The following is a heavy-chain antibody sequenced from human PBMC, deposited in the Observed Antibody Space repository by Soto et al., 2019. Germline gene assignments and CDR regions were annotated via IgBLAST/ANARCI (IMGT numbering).Heavy chain of an antibody. CDR1: GFTFSSYG. CDR2: ISYDGSNK. V-gene: IGHV3-30*18. D-gene: IGHD3-3*01. CDR3: AKAQSYKIFGAVIGTSSGGMDA. J-gene: IGHJ6*02. Sequence: QVQLVESGGGVVQPGRSLRLSCAASGFTFSSYGMHWVRQAPGKGLEWVAVISYDGSNKYYADSVKGRLTISRDNSKNTLYLPVNRLRAEDTAVYYGAKAQSYKIFGAVIGTSSGGMDAWGQGTTVTVSS.